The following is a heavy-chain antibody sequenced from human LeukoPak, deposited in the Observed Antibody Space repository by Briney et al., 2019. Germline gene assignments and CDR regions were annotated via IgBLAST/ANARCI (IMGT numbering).Heavy chain of an antibody. CDR2: IYPDESNI. CDR1: GYSFPTYW. D-gene: IGHD2-2*03. V-gene: IGHV5-51*01. Sequence: GESLQISCKGSGYSFPTYWIAWVRRMPGKGREWMGIIYPDESNIRYSPSFQGQVTISADKSISTAYLQWSSLKASDTAMYYCARPPSRGYSSSFEYWGQGTLVTVSS. CDR3: ARPPSRGYSSSFEY. J-gene: IGHJ4*02.